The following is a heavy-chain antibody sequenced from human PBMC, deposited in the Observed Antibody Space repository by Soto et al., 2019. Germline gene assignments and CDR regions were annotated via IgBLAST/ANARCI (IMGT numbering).Heavy chain of an antibody. J-gene: IGHJ4*01. V-gene: IGHV3-7*01. CDR3: ARDARIAVALFDY. Sequence: GGSLRLSCAASGFTFSSYWMSWVRQAPGKGLEWVANIKQDGSEKYYVDSVKGRFTISRDNAKNSLYLQMNSLRAEDTAVYYCARDARIAVALFDYWGHGTLVTVSS. CDR2: IKQDGSEK. D-gene: IGHD6-19*01. CDR1: GFTFSSYW.